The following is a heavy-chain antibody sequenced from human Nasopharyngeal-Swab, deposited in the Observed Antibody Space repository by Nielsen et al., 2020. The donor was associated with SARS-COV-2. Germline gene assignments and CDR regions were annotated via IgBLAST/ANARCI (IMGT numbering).Heavy chain of an antibody. J-gene: IGHJ6*02. CDR1: GYTFTGYY. D-gene: IGHD6-13*01. CDR2: IKPNSGGT. Sequence: ASVQVSCKASGYTFTGYYMHWVRQAPGQGLEWMGWIKPNSGGTNYAQKFQGWVTMTRDTSISTAYMELSRLRSDDTAVYYCAIPDPGSSWHKNYYYYGMDVWGQGTTVTVSS. CDR3: AIPDPGSSWHKNYYYYGMDV. V-gene: IGHV1-2*04.